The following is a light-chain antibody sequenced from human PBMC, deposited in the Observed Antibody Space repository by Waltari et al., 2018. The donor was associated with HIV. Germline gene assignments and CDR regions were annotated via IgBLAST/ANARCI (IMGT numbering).Light chain of an antibody. CDR2: DDT. CDR3: QVWVSSLTVAVI. J-gene: IGLJ2*01. Sequence: SYALTQPPSVSVAPGKTARITCGGNNIGSMTVHWYQQKPGQAPGLVIFDDTDRPSEIPERFSGSNSGDTATLTISRVEVGDEADYYCQVWVSSLTVAVIFGGGTKLTVL. CDR1: NIGSMT. V-gene: IGLV3-21*04.